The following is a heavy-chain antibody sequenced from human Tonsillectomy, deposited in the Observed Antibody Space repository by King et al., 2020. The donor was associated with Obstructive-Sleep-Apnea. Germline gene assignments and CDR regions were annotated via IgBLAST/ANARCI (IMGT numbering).Heavy chain of an antibody. CDR1: GGSISSYY. CDR3: ARRIPHSSSWYSDAFDI. J-gene: IGHJ3*02. D-gene: IGHD6-13*01. CDR2: IYYSGST. V-gene: IGHV4-59*08. Sequence: VQLQESGPGLVKPSETLSLTCTVSGGSISSYYWSWIRQPPGKGLEWIGYIYYSGSTNYNPSLKSRVTISVDTSKNQFSLKLSSVTAADTAVYYCARRIPHSSSWYSDAFDIWGQGTMVTVSS.